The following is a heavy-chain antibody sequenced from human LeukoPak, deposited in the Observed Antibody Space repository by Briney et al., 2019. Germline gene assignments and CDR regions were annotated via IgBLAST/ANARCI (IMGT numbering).Heavy chain of an antibody. CDR2: IYYSGST. Sequence: PSETLSLTCTVSGGSISSSSYYWGWTRQPPGKGLEWIGSIYYSGSTYYNPSLKSRVTISVDTSKNQFSLKLSSVTAADTAVYYCARDAPELLSPFDYWGQGTLVTVSS. V-gene: IGHV4-39*07. CDR1: GGSISSSSYY. D-gene: IGHD1-26*01. J-gene: IGHJ4*02. CDR3: ARDAPELLSPFDY.